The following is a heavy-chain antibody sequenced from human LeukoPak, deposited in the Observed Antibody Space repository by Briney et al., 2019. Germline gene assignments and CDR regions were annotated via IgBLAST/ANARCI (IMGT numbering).Heavy chain of an antibody. V-gene: IGHV3-30*19. D-gene: IGHD1-26*01. CDR2: ISYDGSNK. CDR3: ARDRVGATDYFDY. CDR1: GFTFSSYG. J-gene: IGHJ4*02. Sequence: GGSLRLSCAASGFTFSSYGMHWVRQAPGKGLEWVAVISYDGSNKYYADSVKGRFTISRDNSKNTLYLQMNSLRAEDTAVYYCARDRVGATDYFDYWGQGTLVTVSS.